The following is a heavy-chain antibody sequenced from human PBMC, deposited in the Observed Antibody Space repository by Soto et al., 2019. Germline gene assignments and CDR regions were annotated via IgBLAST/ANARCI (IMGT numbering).Heavy chain of an antibody. D-gene: IGHD6-13*01. Sequence: GESLKISCEASGFIFTNFWMHWVRQVPGKGLVWVSRIDTSGSSTSYADSVKGRFTISRDNAKNTVSLQMNSLRAEDTGVYYCAKDSWYFDLWSQGSLVTVSS. J-gene: IGHJ4*02. CDR2: IDTSGSST. V-gene: IGHV3-74*01. CDR1: GFIFTNFW. CDR3: AKDSWYFDL.